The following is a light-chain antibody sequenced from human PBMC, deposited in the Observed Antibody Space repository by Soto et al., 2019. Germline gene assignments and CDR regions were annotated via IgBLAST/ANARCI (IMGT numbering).Light chain of an antibody. J-gene: IGLJ1*01. V-gene: IGLV1-44*01. Sequence: QSVLTQPPSAPGTPGQRVTISCSGSSSNIGSNTVNWYQQLPGTAPKLLIYSHNQRPSGVPDRFSGSKSGTSASLAISGLQSEDEADYYCEAWDDSLKGYVFGTGTKVTVL. CDR2: SHN. CDR3: EAWDDSLKGYV. CDR1: SSNIGSNT.